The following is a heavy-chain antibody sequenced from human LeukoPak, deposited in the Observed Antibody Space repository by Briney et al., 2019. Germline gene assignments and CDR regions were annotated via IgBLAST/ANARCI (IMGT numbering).Heavy chain of an antibody. D-gene: IGHD3-22*01. V-gene: IGHV3-11*01. Sequence: PGGSLRLSCAASGFTFSDYYMSWIRQAPGKGLEWVSYISSSGSTIYYADSVKGRFTISRDNAKNSLYLQMNSLRAEDTAVYYCASANYYDSSPFDYWGQGTLVTVSS. CDR2: ISSSGSTI. J-gene: IGHJ4*02. CDR3: ASANYYDSSPFDY. CDR1: GFTFSDYY.